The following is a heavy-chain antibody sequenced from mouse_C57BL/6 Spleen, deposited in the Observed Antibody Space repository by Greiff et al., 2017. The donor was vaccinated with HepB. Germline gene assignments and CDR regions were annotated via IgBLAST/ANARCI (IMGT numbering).Heavy chain of an antibody. V-gene: IGHV14-4*01. CDR2: IDPENGDT. CDR1: GFNIKDDY. CDR3: TTGLRLGFAY. J-gene: IGHJ3*01. Sequence: EVQLQESGAELVRPGASVKLSCTASGFNIKDDYMHWVKQRPEQGLEWIGWIDPENGDTEYASKFQGKATITADTSSNTAYLQLSSLTSEDTAVYYCTTGLRLGFAYWGQGTLVTVSA. D-gene: IGHD2-4*01.